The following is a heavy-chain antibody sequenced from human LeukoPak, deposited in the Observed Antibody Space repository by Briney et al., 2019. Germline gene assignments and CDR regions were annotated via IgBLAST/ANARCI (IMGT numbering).Heavy chain of an antibody. J-gene: IGHJ5*02. D-gene: IGHD3-22*01. CDR1: GYSFTSYG. Sequence: GASLKISCKGSGYSFTSYGIGWVRPMPGKGLEWMGIIYPGDSDTRYSPSFQGQVTISADKSISTAYLQWSSLKASDTAMYYCARSGSSGYYVYNWFDPWGQGTLVTVSS. CDR3: ARSGSSGYYVYNWFDP. V-gene: IGHV5-51*01. CDR2: IYPGDSDT.